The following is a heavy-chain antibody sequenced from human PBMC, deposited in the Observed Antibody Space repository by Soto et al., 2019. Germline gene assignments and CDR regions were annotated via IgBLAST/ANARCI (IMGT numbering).Heavy chain of an antibody. D-gene: IGHD1-26*01. Sequence: GASVKVSCKASGGTFSSFTISRVRQAPGQGLEWMGGIIPIYGTANYAQKFQGRVTITADASTRTAYMELSSLRSEDTAVYYCAKDRRADWESYYYYAMDAWGQGTTVTVSS. CDR1: GGTFSSFT. V-gene: IGHV1-69*13. CDR3: AKDRRADWESYYYYAMDA. J-gene: IGHJ6*02. CDR2: IIPIYGTA.